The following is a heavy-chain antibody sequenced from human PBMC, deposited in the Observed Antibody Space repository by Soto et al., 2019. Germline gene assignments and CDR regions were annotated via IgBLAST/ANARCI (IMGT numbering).Heavy chain of an antibody. V-gene: IGHV3-23*01. J-gene: IGHJ5*02. Sequence: GGSLRLSCAASGFTFSSYAMTWVRQAPGKGLEWVSTVSGSGGSTYYADSVKGRFTISRDNSKNTLYLQMNSLRAEDTAIYFCAKDPISRTSGYLQCFDTWGQGALVTVSS. D-gene: IGHD3-22*01. CDR2: VSGSGGST. CDR3: AKDPISRTSGYLQCFDT. CDR1: GFTFSSYA.